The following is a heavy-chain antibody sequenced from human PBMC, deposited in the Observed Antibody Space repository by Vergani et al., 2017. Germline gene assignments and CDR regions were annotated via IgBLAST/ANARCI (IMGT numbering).Heavy chain of an antibody. CDR2: INWNGGST. D-gene: IGHD3-3*01. J-gene: IGHJ4*02. V-gene: IGHV3-20*04. CDR1: GFTFDDYG. Sequence: EVQLVESGGGVVRPGGSVRLSCAASGFTFDDYGMSWVRQAPGKGLEWVSGINWNGGSTGYADSVKGRFTISRDNAKNSLYLQMNSLRAEDTALYYCARERNAYYDFWSGYYTQYYFDYWGQGTLVTVSS. CDR3: ARERNAYYDFWSGYYTQYYFDY.